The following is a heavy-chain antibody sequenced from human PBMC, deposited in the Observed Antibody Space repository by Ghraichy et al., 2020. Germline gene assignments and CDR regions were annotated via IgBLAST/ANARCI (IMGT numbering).Heavy chain of an antibody. CDR2: IYYSGST. V-gene: IGHV4-59*01. D-gene: IGHD5-24*01. J-gene: IGHJ3*02. CDR1: TGSINSYY. CDR3: ARDPGVIGYNYLEAFDI. Sequence: SETLSLTCTVSTGSINSYYWNWIRQSPGKGLEWIGFIYYSGSTLYNPSLKSRVTISVDRSKSQFYLNLGYVTAADTAVYYCARDPGVIGYNYLEAFDIWGQGTTVTVSS.